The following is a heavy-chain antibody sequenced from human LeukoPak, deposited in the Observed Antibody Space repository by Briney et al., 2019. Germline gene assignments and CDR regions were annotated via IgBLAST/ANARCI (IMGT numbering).Heavy chain of an antibody. J-gene: IGHJ5*02. Sequence: PGGSLRLSCAASGFTFSSYWMSWVRQAPGKGLEWVANIKQDGREKYYVDSVKGRFTISRDNATNSLYLQMNSLRAEDTAVYYCARDVGGYYDILTGYSGNWFDPWGQGTLVTVSS. D-gene: IGHD3-9*01. V-gene: IGHV3-7*01. CDR3: ARDVGGYYDILTGYSGNWFDP. CDR1: GFTFSSYW. CDR2: IKQDGREK.